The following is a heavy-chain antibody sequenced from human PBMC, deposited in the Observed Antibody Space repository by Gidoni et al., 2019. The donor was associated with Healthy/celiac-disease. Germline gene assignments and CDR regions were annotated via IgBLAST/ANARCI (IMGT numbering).Heavy chain of an antibody. Sequence: QVQLVESGGGVVQPGRSLRPSCAAPGFPFSRYGMHWVRPAPGQGLEWVAVISYDGSNKYYADSVKGRFTISRDNSKNTLYLQMNSLRAEDTAVYYCAKQRYCTNGVCPYYFDYWGQGTLVTVSS. V-gene: IGHV3-30*18. D-gene: IGHD2-8*01. CDR1: GFPFSRYG. J-gene: IGHJ4*02. CDR3: AKQRYCTNGVCPYYFDY. CDR2: ISYDGSNK.